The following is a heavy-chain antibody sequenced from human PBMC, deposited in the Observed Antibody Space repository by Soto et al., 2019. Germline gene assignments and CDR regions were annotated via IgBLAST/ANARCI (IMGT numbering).Heavy chain of an antibody. V-gene: IGHV1-8*01. CDR3: ATRVSGQQLVNFDP. D-gene: IGHD6-13*01. CDR1: GYTFTSYD. J-gene: IGHJ5*02. Sequence: QVQLVQSGAEVKKPGASVKVSCKASGYTFTSYDINWVRQATGQGLEWMGWMNPNSGNTGYAQKFQGRVTMTRNTSISTAYMELTSLRSEDTAVYYCATRVSGQQLVNFDPWGQGTLVTVSS. CDR2: MNPNSGNT.